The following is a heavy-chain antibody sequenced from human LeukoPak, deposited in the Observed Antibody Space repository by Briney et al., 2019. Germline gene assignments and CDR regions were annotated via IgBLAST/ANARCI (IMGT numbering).Heavy chain of an antibody. V-gene: IGHV6-1*01. CDR1: GDSLSSNSAA. Sequence: SQTLSLTCALSGDSLSSNSAAWNWIRQSPSRGLEWLGRTYYRSKLSNDYAVSVKSRITINPDTSRNQFSLQLNSVTPEDTAVYYCARYYYDSRGYYYYYFDYWGQGTLVTVSS. D-gene: IGHD3-22*01. CDR2: TYYRSKLSN. J-gene: IGHJ4*02. CDR3: ARYYYDSRGYYYYYFDY.